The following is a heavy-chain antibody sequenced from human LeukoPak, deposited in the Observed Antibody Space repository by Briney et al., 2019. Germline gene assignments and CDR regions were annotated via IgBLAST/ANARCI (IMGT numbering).Heavy chain of an antibody. Sequence: GGSLRLSCAASGFTFSSYSMNWVRQAPGKGLEWVSYISSSSSSTIYYADSVKGRFTISRDNAKNSLYLQTNSLRAEDTAVYYCARDDGAVAGILTYPYDYWGQGTLVTVSS. CDR1: GFTFSSYS. J-gene: IGHJ4*02. CDR3: ARDDGAVAGILTYPYDY. CDR2: ISSSSSSTI. D-gene: IGHD6-19*01. V-gene: IGHV3-48*01.